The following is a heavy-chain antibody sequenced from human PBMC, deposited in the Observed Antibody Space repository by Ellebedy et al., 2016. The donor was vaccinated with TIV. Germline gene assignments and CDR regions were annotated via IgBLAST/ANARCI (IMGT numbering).Heavy chain of an antibody. J-gene: IGHJ4*02. Sequence: GGSLRLXXAASGFTFSDYYMSWIRQAPGKGLEWVSYISSSGSTIYYADSVKGRFTISRDNAKNSLYLQMNSLRAEDTAVYYCAREGAGEGWELLLCYWGQGTLVTVSS. V-gene: IGHV3-11*01. CDR2: ISSSGSTI. D-gene: IGHD1-26*01. CDR3: AREGAGEGWELLLCY. CDR1: GFTFSDYY.